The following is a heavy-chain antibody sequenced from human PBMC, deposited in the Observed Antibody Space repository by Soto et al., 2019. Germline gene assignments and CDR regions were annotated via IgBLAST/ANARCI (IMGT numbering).Heavy chain of an antibody. CDR2: IYYSGST. Sequence: LSLTCTVSGGSISSGGYYWSWIRQHPGKGLEWIGYIYYSGSTYYNPSLKSRVTISVDTSKNQFSLKLSSVTAADTAVYYCARVPRVVPAAAYKNWFEPWGQGTRVNVSS. D-gene: IGHD2-2*01. V-gene: IGHV4-31*03. CDR1: GGSISSGGYY. CDR3: ARVPRVVPAAAYKNWFEP. J-gene: IGHJ5*02.